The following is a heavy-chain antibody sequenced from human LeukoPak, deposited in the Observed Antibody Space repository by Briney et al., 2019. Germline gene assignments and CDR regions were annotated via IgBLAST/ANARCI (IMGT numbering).Heavy chain of an antibody. J-gene: IGHJ6*02. Sequence: ASVKVSCKASGYTLTSYGISWVRQAPGQGLEWMGWISAYNGNTNYAQKHQGRVTMTTDTSTSTAYMELRSLRSDDTAVYYCARDRIFGVVIIPDYYYGMDVWGQGTTVTVSS. CDR3: ARDRIFGVVIIPDYYYGMDV. V-gene: IGHV1-18*01. D-gene: IGHD3-3*02. CDR2: ISAYNGNT. CDR1: GYTLTSYG.